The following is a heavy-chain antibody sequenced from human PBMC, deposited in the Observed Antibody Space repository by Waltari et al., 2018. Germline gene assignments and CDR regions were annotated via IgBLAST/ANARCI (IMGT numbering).Heavy chain of an antibody. J-gene: IGHJ4*02. Sequence: QVQLQESGPGLVKPSETLSLTCTVSGGSISSHYWSWIRQPPGKGLEWIGYSYYSGSTNDNPSLKSRVTISVDTSKNQFSLKLSSVTAADTAVYYCAREYCSGGSCYFTLDYWGQGTLVTVSS. D-gene: IGHD2-15*01. V-gene: IGHV4-59*11. CDR1: GGSISSHY. CDR3: AREYCSGGSCYFTLDY. CDR2: SYYSGST.